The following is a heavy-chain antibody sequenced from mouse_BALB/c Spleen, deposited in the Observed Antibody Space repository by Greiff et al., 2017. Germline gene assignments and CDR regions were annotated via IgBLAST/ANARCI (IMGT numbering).Heavy chain of an antibody. V-gene: IGHV1S34*01. J-gene: IGHJ4*01. CDR3: ARGVRRGENYAMDY. Sequence: LVKTGASVKISCKASGYSFTGYYMHWVKQSHGKSLEWIGYISCYNGATGYNQKFKGKATFTVDTSSSTAYMQFNSLTSEDSAVYYCARGVRRGENYAMDYWGQGTSVTVSS. CDR2: ISCYNGAT. CDR1: GYSFTGYY. D-gene: IGHD2-14*01.